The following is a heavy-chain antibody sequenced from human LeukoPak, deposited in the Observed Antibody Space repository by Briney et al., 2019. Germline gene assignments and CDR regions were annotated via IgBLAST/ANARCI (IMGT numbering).Heavy chain of an antibody. D-gene: IGHD3-10*01. CDR1: GGSISSDY. CDR3: ARAGLGGYYGSGSYAYFDY. Sequence: SETLSLTCTVSGGSISSDYWSWIRQPPGKGLEWIGYIYNSATTGYNPSLKSRVTISVDTSKNQFSLKLSSVTAADTAVYYCARAGLGGYYGSGSYAYFDYWGQGTLVTVSS. CDR2: IYNSATT. J-gene: IGHJ4*02. V-gene: IGHV4-59*01.